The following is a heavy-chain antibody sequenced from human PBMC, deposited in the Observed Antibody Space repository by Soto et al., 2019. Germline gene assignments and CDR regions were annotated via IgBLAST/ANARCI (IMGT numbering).Heavy chain of an antibody. CDR3: AKYFSGWPFDY. CDR1: GFTFSDYW. Sequence: GGSLRLSCAASGFTFSDYWMNWVRQAPGKGLVWVSRIDSDGSSTSYADSVKGRFTISRDNAKNTLYLQMNSLRAEDTVVYYCAKYFSGWPFDYWGQGTLVTVSS. CDR2: IDSDGSST. J-gene: IGHJ4*02. V-gene: IGHV3-74*01. D-gene: IGHD6-19*01.